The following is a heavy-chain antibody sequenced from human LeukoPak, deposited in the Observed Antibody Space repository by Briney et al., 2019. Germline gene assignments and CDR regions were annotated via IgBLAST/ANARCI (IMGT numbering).Heavy chain of an antibody. D-gene: IGHD3-16*01. Sequence: SETLSLTCAVYGGSFNVYYWSWIRQSPGKGLEWIGEINNSGRTNYNPSLKSRVTMSVDASKNQISLKLSFVTAADTAVYYCGRPAGTFPWGQGTLVTVSS. CDR2: INNSGRT. J-gene: IGHJ5*02. CDR1: GGSFNVYY. V-gene: IGHV4-34*01. CDR3: GRPAGTFP.